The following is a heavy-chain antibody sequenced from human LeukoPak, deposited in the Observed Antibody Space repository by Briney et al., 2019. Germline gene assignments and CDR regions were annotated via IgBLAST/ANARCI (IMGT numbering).Heavy chain of an antibody. CDR3: TKRVKYGGTWDHFAD. V-gene: IGHV3-23*01. CDR1: GFTFDNYR. Sequence: PGGFLRLSCAASGFTFDNYRMSWVRQALGKGLEWVSTVNADGGNTYYADSVKGRFTISRDNSKSTLILQMNSLRVEDTALYYCTKRVKYGGTWDHFADWGQGTLVTVSS. CDR2: VNADGGNT. D-gene: IGHD1-26*01. J-gene: IGHJ4*02.